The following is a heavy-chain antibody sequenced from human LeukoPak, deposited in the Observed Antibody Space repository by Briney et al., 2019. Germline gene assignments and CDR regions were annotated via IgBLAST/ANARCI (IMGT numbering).Heavy chain of an antibody. CDR3: AKPSRQVLGCCSSTSCSHFDY. V-gene: IGHV3-30*18. D-gene: IGHD2-2*01. CDR1: GFTFSSYG. Sequence: PGGSLRLSCAASGFTFSSYGMHWVRQAPGKGLEWVAVISYDGSNKYYADSVKGRFTISRDNSKNTLYLQMSSLRAEDTAVYYGAKPSRQVLGCCSSTSCSHFDYWGQGTLVTVSS. CDR2: ISYDGSNK. J-gene: IGHJ4*02.